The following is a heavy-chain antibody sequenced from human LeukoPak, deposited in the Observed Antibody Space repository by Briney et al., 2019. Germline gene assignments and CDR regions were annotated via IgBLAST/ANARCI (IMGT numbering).Heavy chain of an antibody. V-gene: IGHV4-30-2*01. CDR2: IYHSGST. D-gene: IGHD2-15*01. Sequence: ASQTLSLTCAVSGGSISSGGYSWSWIRQPPGKGLEWIGYIYHSGSTYYNPSLKSRVTISVDRSKNQFSLKLSSVTAADTAVYYCASYGSGSLTLEYWGQGTLVTVSS. J-gene: IGHJ4*02. CDR3: ASYGSGSLTLEY. CDR1: GGSISSGGYS.